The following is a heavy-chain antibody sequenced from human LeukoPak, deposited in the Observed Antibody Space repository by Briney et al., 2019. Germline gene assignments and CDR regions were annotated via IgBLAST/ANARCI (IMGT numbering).Heavy chain of an antibody. CDR3: AGGYCSSTSCPHGGY. J-gene: IGHJ4*02. Sequence: SETLSLTCAVSGYSISSGYYWGWIRQPPGKGLEWIGSIYHSGSTYYNPSLKSRVTISVDTSKNQFSLKLSSVTAADTAVYYCAGGYCSSTSCPHGGYWGQGTLVTVSS. CDR2: IYHSGST. CDR1: GYSISSGYY. V-gene: IGHV4-38-2*01. D-gene: IGHD2-2*01.